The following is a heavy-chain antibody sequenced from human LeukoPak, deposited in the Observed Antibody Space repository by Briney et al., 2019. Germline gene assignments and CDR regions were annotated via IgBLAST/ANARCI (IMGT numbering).Heavy chain of an antibody. CDR1: GYTFTSYG. CDR2: ISAYNGNT. V-gene: IGHV1-18*01. D-gene: IGHD6-6*01. J-gene: IGHJ4*02. CDR3: ARDSIAARPRGSGY. Sequence: ASVKVSCKASGYTFTSYGISWVRQAPGQGLEWMGWISAYNGNTNYAQKLQGRVTMTTDTSTSTAYMELRSLRSDDTAVCYCARDSIAARPRGSGYWGQGTLVTVSS.